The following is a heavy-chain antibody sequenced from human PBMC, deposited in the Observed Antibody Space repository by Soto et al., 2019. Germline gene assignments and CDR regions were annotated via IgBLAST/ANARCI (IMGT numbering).Heavy chain of an antibody. CDR1: GLTFSSYA. CDR3: AKGTAVTPVWVFDY. D-gene: IGHD4-17*01. J-gene: IGHJ4*02. Sequence: GGSLRLSCAASGLTFSSYAMSWVRQAPGKGLEWVSAISGRGGSTYYADSVKGRFTISRDNSKNTLYLQMNSLRAEDTAVYYCAKGTAVTPVWVFDYWGQGTLVTVSS. V-gene: IGHV3-23*01. CDR2: ISGRGGST.